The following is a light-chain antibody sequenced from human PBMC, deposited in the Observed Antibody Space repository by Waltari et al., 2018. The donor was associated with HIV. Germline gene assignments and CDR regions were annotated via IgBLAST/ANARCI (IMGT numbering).Light chain of an antibody. V-gene: IGKV3-15*01. CDR1: QSISSN. CDR2: GAS. J-gene: IGKJ2*01. CDR3: QQYNNWPPYT. Sequence: EIVMTQSPATLSVSPGERATLSCRASQSISSNLAWYQQKPGQAPRLLIYGASTRATGIPVRFSGSGSGTEFTLTISSLQSEDFVVYYCQQYNNWPPYTFGQGTKLEIK.